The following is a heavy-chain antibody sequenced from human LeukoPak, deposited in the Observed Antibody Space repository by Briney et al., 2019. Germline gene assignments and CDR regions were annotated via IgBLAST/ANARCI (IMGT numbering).Heavy chain of an antibody. J-gene: IGHJ4*02. CDR3: ARGSNWRLPSFLDY. V-gene: IGHV3-7*01. CDR2: IKQDGSEK. D-gene: IGHD3-3*01. Sequence: GESLKISCAASGFTFSSFWMSWVRQAPGKGLEWVANIKQDGSEKYYVDSVKGRFTISRDNAKNSLYLQMNSLRAEDTAVYYCARGSNWRLPSFLDYWGQGTLVTVSS. CDR1: GFTFSSFW.